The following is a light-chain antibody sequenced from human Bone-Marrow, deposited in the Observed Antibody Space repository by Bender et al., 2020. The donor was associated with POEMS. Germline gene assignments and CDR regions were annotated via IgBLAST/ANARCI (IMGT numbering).Light chain of an antibody. V-gene: IGLV2-11*01. CDR3: CSYADTNTWV. CDR2: DVT. Sequence: QSALTQPRSVSGSPGQSVTISCTGTSSDVGTYEYVSWYQQHPGKAPKVLIHDVTKRSAGVPDRFSGSKSGNTASLTISGLQADDEADYYCCSYADTNTWVFGGGTKLTVL. J-gene: IGLJ3*02. CDR1: SSDVGTYEY.